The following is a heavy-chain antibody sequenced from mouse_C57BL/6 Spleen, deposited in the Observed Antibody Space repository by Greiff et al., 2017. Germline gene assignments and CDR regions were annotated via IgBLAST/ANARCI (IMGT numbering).Heavy chain of an antibody. D-gene: IGHD2-4*01. CDR1: GYTFTSYW. V-gene: IGHV1-64*01. Sequence: QVQLQQPGAGLVKPGASVKLSCKASGYTFTSYWMHWVQQRPGKGLEWIGMIRPNSGSTNYNEKFKSKATLTVDKSSSTAYMQRSSLTSEDSAVYYCAMGGRYDYEDSWGQGTTPTFSS. CDR3: AMGGRYDYEDS. J-gene: IGHJ2*01. CDR2: IRPNSGST.